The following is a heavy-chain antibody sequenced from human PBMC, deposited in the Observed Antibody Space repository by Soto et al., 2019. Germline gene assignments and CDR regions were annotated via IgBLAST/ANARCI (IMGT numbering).Heavy chain of an antibody. Sequence: EVQLLESGGGLVQPGGSLRLSCAASGFTFHTYTMTWVRQAPGKGLEWVSGISGSSNTTYYADSVKGRFTISRDNSKNTLYLHIHRMRDDDTDVYDCAKDRGASRQPFCWGQGTLVTVSS. J-gene: IGHJ4*02. D-gene: IGHD6-6*01. V-gene: IGHV3-23*01. CDR3: AKDRGASRQPFC. CDR2: ISGSSNTT. CDR1: GFTFHTYT.